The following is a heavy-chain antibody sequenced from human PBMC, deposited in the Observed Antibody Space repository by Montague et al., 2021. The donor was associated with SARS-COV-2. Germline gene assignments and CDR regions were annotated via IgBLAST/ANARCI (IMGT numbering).Heavy chain of an antibody. CDR3: AAHGDY. CDR2: ISSSGSDI. V-gene: IGHV3-21*01. D-gene: IGHD1-26*01. CDR1: GFTFSSYN. J-gene: IGHJ4*02. Sequence: SLRLSCAASGFTFSSYNMRWVRQAPGKGLEWVSSISSSGSDIHYADPVKGRFTISRDNARNSLYLQMNSLTAEDTAVYYCAAHGDYWGQGILVTVSS.